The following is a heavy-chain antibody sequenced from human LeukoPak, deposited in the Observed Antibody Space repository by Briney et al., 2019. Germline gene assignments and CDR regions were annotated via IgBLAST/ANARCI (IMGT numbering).Heavy chain of an antibody. V-gene: IGHV4-39*01. CDR2: IYDTGNT. J-gene: IGHJ6*02. Sequence: SETLSLTCTVSGGSFSSSRYYWGWIRQPPGKGLEWIGSIYDTGNTYYNPSFKSRVTISVDTSKNQFSLKLTSVTAADTAVYYCARHLYEVYCSGGSCHPSYYYGLVVWGQGTTVTVSS. CDR3: ARHLYEVYCSGGSCHPSYYYGLVV. D-gene: IGHD2-15*01. CDR1: GGSFSSSRYY.